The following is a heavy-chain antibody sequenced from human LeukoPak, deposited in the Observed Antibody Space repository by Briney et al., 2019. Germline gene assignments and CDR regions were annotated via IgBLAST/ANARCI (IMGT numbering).Heavy chain of an antibody. D-gene: IGHD2-2*01. V-gene: IGHV4-61*02. J-gene: IGHJ3*02. CDR1: GGSISSGGYY. CDR2: VYTSGST. CDR3: ARGACSSTSCYPGDI. Sequence: SQTLSLTCTVSGGSISSGGYYWSWIRQPAGKGLEWIGRVYTSGSTNYNPSLKSRVTISIDTSKNQFSLKLSSVTAADTAVYYCARGACSSTSCYPGDIWGQGTMVTVSS.